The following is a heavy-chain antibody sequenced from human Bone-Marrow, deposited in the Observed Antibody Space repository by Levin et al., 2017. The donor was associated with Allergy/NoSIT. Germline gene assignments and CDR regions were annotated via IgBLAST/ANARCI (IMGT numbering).Heavy chain of an antibody. Sequence: SCAASGFTFSSYSMHWVRQAPGKGPEWVAVIRYDETNEFYADSVKGRFTISRDNSKNALYLQMDSLTDDDTAVYYCARANNYFDYWGQGTLVTVSS. D-gene: IGHD1/OR15-1a*01. CDR3: ARANNYFDY. J-gene: IGHJ4*02. CDR1: GFTFSSYS. V-gene: IGHV3-30-3*01. CDR2: IRYDETNE.